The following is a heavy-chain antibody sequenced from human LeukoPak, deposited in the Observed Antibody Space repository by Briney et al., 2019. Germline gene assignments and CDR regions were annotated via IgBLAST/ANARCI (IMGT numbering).Heavy chain of an antibody. CDR3: ASTREVVPAAIPY. D-gene: IGHD2-2*01. Sequence: GGSLRLSCAASGFTFSDYYMSWIRQAPGKGLEWVSYISSSGSTIYYADSVKGRFTISRDNAKNSLYLQMNSLRAEDTAVYYCASTREVVPAAIPYWGQGTLVTVSS. J-gene: IGHJ4*02. CDR1: GFTFSDYY. V-gene: IGHV3-11*01. CDR2: ISSSGSTI.